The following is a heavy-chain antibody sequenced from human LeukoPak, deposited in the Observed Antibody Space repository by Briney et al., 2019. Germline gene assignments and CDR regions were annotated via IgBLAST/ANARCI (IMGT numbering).Heavy chain of an antibody. CDR2: ISPNTGAT. CDR1: GYTFTVYY. V-gene: IGHV1-2*02. CDR3: ARGVYNTYPEDY. D-gene: IGHD6-6*01. J-gene: IGHJ4*02. Sequence: ASVTASFTTSGYTFTVYYLHWVRQAPGQGLEWMGWISPNTGATKYAQKFQGRVAMTRDTSISIAYMELGRLRSDDTAVYYCARGVYNTYPEDYWGQGTLVTVSS.